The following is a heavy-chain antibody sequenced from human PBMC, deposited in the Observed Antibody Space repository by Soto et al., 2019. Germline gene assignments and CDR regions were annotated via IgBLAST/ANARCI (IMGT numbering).Heavy chain of an antibody. CDR2: ISYDGSNK. CDR1: GFTFSSYA. V-gene: IGHV3-30-3*01. D-gene: IGHD6-6*01. J-gene: IGHJ4*02. CDR3: ARDGVLNLQQFDY. Sequence: QVQLVESGGGVVQPGRSLRLSCAASGFTFSSYAMHWVRQAPGKGLEWVAVISYDGSNKYYADSVKGRFTISRDNAKNSLYLQMNSLRAEDTAVYYCARDGVLNLQQFDYWGQGTLVTVSS.